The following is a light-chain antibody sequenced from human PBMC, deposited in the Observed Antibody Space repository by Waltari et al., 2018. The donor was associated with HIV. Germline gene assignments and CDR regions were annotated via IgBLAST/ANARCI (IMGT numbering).Light chain of an antibody. V-gene: IGKV1-39*01. CDR1: QSISSN. J-gene: IGKJ4*01. CDR2: AAS. Sequence: DIQMTQSPSSLSASVGDRVTITCRASQSISSNLNWYQQKPGKAPKLLIYAASSLQSGVPSRFSGSGSGTDFTLTIRSLQPEDFATYYCQQSYSTPITFGGGTKVEIK. CDR3: QQSYSTPIT.